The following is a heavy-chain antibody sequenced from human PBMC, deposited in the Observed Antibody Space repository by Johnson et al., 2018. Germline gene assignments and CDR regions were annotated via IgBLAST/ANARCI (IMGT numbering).Heavy chain of an antibody. Sequence: EVQLVESGGGLVQPGGSLRLSCVASGFTFSSHDMHWVRQATGKGLEWVSYIGTTGDTYYAASVKGRFTISRENAKNSLYLQRNRLGGGDTGVYYCARGGDGDYTDALDLWGPGNMVNVSS. CDR2: IGTTGDT. CDR3: ARGGDGDYTDALDL. J-gene: IGHJ3*01. D-gene: IGHD4-11*01. V-gene: IGHV3-13*01. CDR1: GFTFSSHD.